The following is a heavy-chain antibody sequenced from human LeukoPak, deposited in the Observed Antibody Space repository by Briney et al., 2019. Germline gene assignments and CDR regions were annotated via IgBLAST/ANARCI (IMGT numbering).Heavy chain of an antibody. V-gene: IGHV3-48*03. Sequence: GGSLRLSCAASGLTFSSYEMNWVRQAPGEWLGWVSYITSRGSTIYSADSVRGRFTISRDNAKNSLYLQMSSLRAGDTAVYYCARVQYFDYWGQGTLVTVSS. CDR2: ITSRGSTI. J-gene: IGHJ4*02. CDR3: ARVQYFDY. CDR1: GLTFSSYE.